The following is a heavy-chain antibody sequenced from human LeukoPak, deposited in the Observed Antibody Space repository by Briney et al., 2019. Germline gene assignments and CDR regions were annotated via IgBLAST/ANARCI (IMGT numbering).Heavy chain of an antibody. CDR2: IYYSGST. D-gene: IGHD6-19*01. CDR1: GGSISSSSYY. V-gene: IGHV4-39*01. J-gene: IGHJ4*02. Sequence: SETLSLTCTVSGGSISSSSYYWGWIRQPPGKGLEWIGSIYYSGSTYYNPSLKSRVTISVDTSKNQFSLKLSSVTAADTAVYYCAGHRIAVADYWGQGTLVTVSS. CDR3: AGHRIAVADY.